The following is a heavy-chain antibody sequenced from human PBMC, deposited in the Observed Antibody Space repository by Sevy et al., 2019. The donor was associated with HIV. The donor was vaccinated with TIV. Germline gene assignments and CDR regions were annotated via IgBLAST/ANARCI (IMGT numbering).Heavy chain of an antibody. CDR3: AIRRTGVAARPFEPYNWFDP. D-gene: IGHD6-6*01. V-gene: IGHV5-51*01. CDR2: IYPGDSDT. Sequence: GESLKTSCKGSGYSFTSYWLGWVRQMPGKGLEWMGIIYPGDSDTRYSPSFQGQVTISADKSISTAYLQWSSLKASDTAMYYCAIRRTGVAARPFEPYNWFDPRGQGTLVTVSS. J-gene: IGHJ5*02. CDR1: GYSFTSYW.